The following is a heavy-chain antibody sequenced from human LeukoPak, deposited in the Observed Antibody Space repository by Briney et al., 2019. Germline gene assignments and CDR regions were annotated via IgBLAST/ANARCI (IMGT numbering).Heavy chain of an antibody. J-gene: IGHJ6*03. CDR1: GYTFTSYG. CDR3: ARAAGGTRNYYMDV. D-gene: IGHD3-16*01. V-gene: IGHV1-18*01. Sequence: GASVKVSCKASGYTFTSYGISWVRQAPGQGLEWMGWISAYNGNTNYAQKLQGRVTMTTDTSTSTAYMDLRSLRSDDTAVYYCARAAGGTRNYYMDVWGKGTTVTVSS. CDR2: ISAYNGNT.